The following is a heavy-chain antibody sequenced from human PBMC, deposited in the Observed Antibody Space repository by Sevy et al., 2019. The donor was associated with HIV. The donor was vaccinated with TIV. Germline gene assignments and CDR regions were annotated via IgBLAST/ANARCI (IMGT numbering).Heavy chain of an antibody. CDR2: ISSDDGT. V-gene: IGHV3-23*01. Sequence: GGSLRLSCAASGFTFSSYGMNWVRQAPGKGLEWISVISSDDGTHYADSVTGRFTISRDNSKNTLYLQMNSLRAEDTALYYCAKDLSSRVAKPDYWGQGTLVTVSS. J-gene: IGHJ4*02. D-gene: IGHD6-13*01. CDR3: AKDLSSRVAKPDY. CDR1: GFTFSSYG.